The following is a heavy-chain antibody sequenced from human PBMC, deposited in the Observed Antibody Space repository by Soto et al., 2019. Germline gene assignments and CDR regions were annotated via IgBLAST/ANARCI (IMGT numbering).Heavy chain of an antibody. J-gene: IGHJ5*02. Sequence: SETLSLTCTVSGGSISSGSYFWSWIRQPPGKRLEWIEYIYYTGSTTYNPSLESRVTISIDTSKNQLSLRLSSVTTADTAVYYCAGEPDSHYNDSHAYSYPWGQGTLVTVSS. CDR1: GGSISSGSYF. D-gene: IGHD3-22*01. V-gene: IGHV4-61*01. CDR2: IYYTGST. CDR3: AGEPDSHYNDSHAYSYP.